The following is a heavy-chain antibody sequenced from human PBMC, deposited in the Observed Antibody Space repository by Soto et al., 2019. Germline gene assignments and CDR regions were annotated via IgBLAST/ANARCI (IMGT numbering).Heavy chain of an antibody. V-gene: IGHV4-31*03. D-gene: IGHD2-2*01. J-gene: IGHJ6*03. CDR2: IYYSGST. CDR1: GGSISSGGYY. CDR3: ARTEYCSSTSCPLYYYYYYMDV. Sequence: PSETLSLTCTVSGGSISSGGYYWSWIRQHPGKGLEWIGYIYYSGSTYYNPSLKSRVTISVDTSKNQFSLKLSSVTAADTAVYYCARTEYCSSTSCPLYYYYYYMDVWGKGTTVTSP.